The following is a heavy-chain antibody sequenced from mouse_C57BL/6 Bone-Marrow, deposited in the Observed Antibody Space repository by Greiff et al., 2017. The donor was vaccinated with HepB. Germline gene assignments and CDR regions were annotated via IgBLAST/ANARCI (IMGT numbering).Heavy chain of an antibody. CDR1: GFTFSSYT. CDR2: ISGGGGNT. V-gene: IGHV5-9*01. D-gene: IGHD1-1*01. Sequence: EVMLVESGGGLVKPGGSLKLSCAASGFTFSSYTMSWVRQTPEKRLEWVATISGGGGNTYYPDSVKGRFTISRDNAKNTLYLQMSSLRSEDTALYYCARHHYGSFAWFAYWGQGTLVTVSA. CDR3: ARHHYGSFAWFAY. J-gene: IGHJ3*01.